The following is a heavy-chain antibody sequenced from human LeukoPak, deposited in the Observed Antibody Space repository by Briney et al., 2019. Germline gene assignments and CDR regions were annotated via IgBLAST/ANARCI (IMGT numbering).Heavy chain of an antibody. J-gene: IGHJ4*02. Sequence: SETLSLTCTVSGGSISSYYWSWIRQPPGKGLEWIGYIYYSGITNYNPSLKSRVTISVDTSKNQFSLKLSSVTAADTAVYYCTRRGRNNWGEGNDYWGQGTLVTVSS. CDR3: TRRGRNNWGEGNDY. CDR2: IYYSGIT. CDR1: GGSISSYY. D-gene: IGHD1-1*01. V-gene: IGHV4-59*08.